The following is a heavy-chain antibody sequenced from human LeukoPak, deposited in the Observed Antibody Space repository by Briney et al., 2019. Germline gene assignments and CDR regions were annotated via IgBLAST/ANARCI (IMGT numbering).Heavy chain of an antibody. CDR1: GFTFSDYY. D-gene: IGHD3-22*01. CDR3: ATPLDYYDSSGYHQGGD. V-gene: IGHV3-11*01. J-gene: IGHJ4*02. CDR2: ISSRGSTI. Sequence: GGSLRLSCAASGFTFSDYYMSWIRQAPGKGLEWVSYISSRGSTIYYADSVKGRFTISRDNAKNSLYLQMNSLGAEDTAVYYCATPLDYYDSSGYHQGGDWGQGTPVTVSS.